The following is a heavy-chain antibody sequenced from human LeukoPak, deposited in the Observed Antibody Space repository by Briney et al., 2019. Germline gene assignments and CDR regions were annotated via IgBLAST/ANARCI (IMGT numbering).Heavy chain of an antibody. V-gene: IGHV3-64*01. CDR1: GFTFSSYA. CDR2: ISSNGGST. CDR3: ARVTQASYFDFLGGGDWFDP. Sequence: PGGSLRLSCAASGFTFSSYAMHWVRQAPGKGLEYVSAISSNGGSTYYANSVKGRFTISRDNAKNSLYLQMNSLRAEDTAVYYCARVTQASYFDFLGGGDWFDPWGQGTLVTVSS. D-gene: IGHD3-3*01. J-gene: IGHJ5*02.